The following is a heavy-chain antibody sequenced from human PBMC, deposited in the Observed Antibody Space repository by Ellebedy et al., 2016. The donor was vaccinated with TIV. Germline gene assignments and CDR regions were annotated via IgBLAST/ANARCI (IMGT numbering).Heavy chain of an antibody. Sequence: GESLKISCIVSGFTFSSYAMSWVRQAPGKGLYWVSDISNSGGSTHYADSVKGRFTISRDNSKNTLYLQMNSLRAEDTAVYYCARRYCSSTSCLFDYWGQGNMVTVSS. V-gene: IGHV3-23*01. D-gene: IGHD2-2*01. CDR1: GFTFSSYA. J-gene: IGHJ4*02. CDR3: ARRYCSSTSCLFDY. CDR2: ISNSGGST.